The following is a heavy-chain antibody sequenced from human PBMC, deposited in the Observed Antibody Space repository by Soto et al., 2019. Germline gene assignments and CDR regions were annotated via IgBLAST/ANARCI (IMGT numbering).Heavy chain of an antibody. CDR3: ARHGRANYYYYMDV. V-gene: IGHV4-39*01. Sequence: SEILSLTCTVFGGSISNISYYRGCIRQPPGKGLEWIGSIYYSGSTYYNPSLKSRVTISVDTSKNQFSLKLSSVTAADTAVYYCARHGRANYYYYMDVWGKGTTVTVSS. CDR2: IYYSGST. J-gene: IGHJ6*03. D-gene: IGHD3-10*01. CDR1: GGSISNISYY.